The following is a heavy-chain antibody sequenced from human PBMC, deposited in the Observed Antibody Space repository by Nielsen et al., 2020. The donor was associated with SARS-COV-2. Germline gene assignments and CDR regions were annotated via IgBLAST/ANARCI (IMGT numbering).Heavy chain of an antibody. D-gene: IGHD5-18*01. CDR1: GFTFDDYA. CDR3: ARMRRGYSYGYGHYYYYGMDV. J-gene: IGHJ6*02. CDR2: ISWNSGSI. Sequence: GGSLRLSCAASGFTFDDYAMHWVRQAPGKGLEWVSGISWNSGSIGYADSVKGRFTISRDNAKNSLYLQMNSLRAEDTALYYCARMRRGYSYGYGHYYYYGMDVWGQGTTVTVSS. V-gene: IGHV3-9*01.